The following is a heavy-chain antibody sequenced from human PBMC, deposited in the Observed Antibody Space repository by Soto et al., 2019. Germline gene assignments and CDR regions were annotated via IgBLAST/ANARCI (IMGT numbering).Heavy chain of an antibody. D-gene: IGHD1-7*01. CDR3: ARGAEVRYNWSYECWFDP. Sequence: QVQLVQSGAEVQKPGSSVKVSCKASGGTFSSYAISWVRQAPGQGLEWMGGIMPIFGTANYAQKFQGRVTITADESTSTSYMELRSLRSEDTAVYYCARGAEVRYNWSYECWFDPWGQGTLVNVSS. CDR2: IMPIFGTA. J-gene: IGHJ5*02. CDR1: GGTFSSYA. V-gene: IGHV1-69*01.